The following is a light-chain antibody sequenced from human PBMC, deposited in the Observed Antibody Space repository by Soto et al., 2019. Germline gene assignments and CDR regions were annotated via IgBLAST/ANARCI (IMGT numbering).Light chain of an antibody. J-gene: IGLJ2*01. Sequence: SYELTQPPSVSVSQGQTASITCSGDKLGDKYACWYQQKPGQSPVLVIYQDSKRPSGIPERFSGSNSGNTATLTISGTQAMDEADYYCQAWDSSSAVFGGGTNLTVL. CDR3: QAWDSSSAV. CDR1: KLGDKY. CDR2: QDS. V-gene: IGLV3-1*01.